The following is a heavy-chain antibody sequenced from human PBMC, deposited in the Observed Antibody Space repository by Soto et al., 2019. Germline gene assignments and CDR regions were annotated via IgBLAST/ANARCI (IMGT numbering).Heavy chain of an antibody. Sequence: PGGSLRLSCIWSGFTFSSYAMSWVRQAPGKGLEWVSAISGSGGSTYYADSVKGRFTISRDNSKNTLYLQMNSPRAEDTAVYYCAKDWTIFGVVTSDYYGMDVWRQGTTVTVS. D-gene: IGHD3-3*01. CDR1: GFTFSSYA. V-gene: IGHV3-23*01. CDR3: AKDWTIFGVVTSDYYGMDV. CDR2: ISGSGGST. J-gene: IGHJ6*02.